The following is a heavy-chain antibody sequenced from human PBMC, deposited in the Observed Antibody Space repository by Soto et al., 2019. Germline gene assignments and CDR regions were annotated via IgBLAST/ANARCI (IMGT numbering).Heavy chain of an antibody. CDR3: AKRRGRITGEELDY. D-gene: IGHD7-27*01. CDR1: GFTFSSYA. CDR2: ISGSGGST. Sequence: GGSLRLSCAASGFTFSSYAMSWVRQAPGKGLEWVSAISGSGGSTYYADSVKGRFTISRDNSKNTLYLQMNSLRAEDTAVYYCAKRRGRITGEELDYWGQGTLVTVSS. V-gene: IGHV3-23*01. J-gene: IGHJ4*02.